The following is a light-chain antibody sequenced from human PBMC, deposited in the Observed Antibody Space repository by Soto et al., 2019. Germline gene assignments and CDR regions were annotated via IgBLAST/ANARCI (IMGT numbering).Light chain of an antibody. CDR2: DAS. CDR3: QQYGSSLWT. V-gene: IGKV3-11*01. Sequence: ILLTQSPATLSLSPGERVTLSWRASQNVRSYLVWYQQKPGQAPRLLIYDASNRATGIPARFSGSGAGTDFTLTISRLAPEDFEVYYCQQYGSSLWTFGQGTNVDIK. CDR1: QNVRSY. J-gene: IGKJ1*01.